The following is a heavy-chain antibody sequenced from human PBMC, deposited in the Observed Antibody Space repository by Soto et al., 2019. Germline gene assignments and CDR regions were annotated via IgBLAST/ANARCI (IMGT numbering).Heavy chain of an antibody. CDR1: GGSISSGGYY. CDR3: ARGSSGYWVVADY. CDR2: IYYSGST. V-gene: IGHV4-30-4*01. Sequence: PSETLSLTCTVSGGSISSGGYYWSWIRQPPGKGLEWILYIYYSGSTYYNPSLKSRVTISVDTSKNQFSLKLSSVTAADTAVYYCARGSSGYWVVADYWGQGTLVTVSS. D-gene: IGHD3-22*01. J-gene: IGHJ4*02.